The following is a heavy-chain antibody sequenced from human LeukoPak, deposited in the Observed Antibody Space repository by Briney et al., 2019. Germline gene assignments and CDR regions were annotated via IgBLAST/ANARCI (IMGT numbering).Heavy chain of an antibody. D-gene: IGHD3-10*01. CDR3: ARDGPWSYPRDWFDP. CDR2: INPGGGST. V-gene: IGHV1-46*01. J-gene: IGHJ5*02. Sequence: ASVKVSCKASGYTFTRYYMHWVRQAPGQGLEWMGIINPGGGSTSYAQKFQGRVTMTRDTSTSTVCMEVSSLRSEDTAVYYCARDGPWSYPRDWFDPWGQGTLVSVSS. CDR1: GYTFTRYY.